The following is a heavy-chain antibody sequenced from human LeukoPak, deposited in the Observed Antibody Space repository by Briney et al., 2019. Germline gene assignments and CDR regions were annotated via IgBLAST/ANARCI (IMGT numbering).Heavy chain of an antibody. CDR2: INSYSGGA. J-gene: IGHJ6*02. Sequence: GASVKVSCKASGYIFSDYFLHWVRQAPGQGPEWMGCINSYSGGAHYAQKFRDRATMTRDTSTNTAYMDLSSLRSDDTAVYYCARDFLGRINGGANYFGMGVWGQGTTVIVSS. CDR1: GYIFSDYF. V-gene: IGHV1-2*02. CDR3: ARDFLGRINGGANYFGMGV. D-gene: IGHD4/OR15-4a*01.